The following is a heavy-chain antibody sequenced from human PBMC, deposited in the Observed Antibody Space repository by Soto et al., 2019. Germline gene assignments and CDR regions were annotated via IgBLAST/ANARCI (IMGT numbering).Heavy chain of an antibody. CDR2: INHSGST. V-gene: IGHV4-34*01. D-gene: IGHD3-16*01. J-gene: IGHJ3*02. Sequence: SETLSLTCAVYGGSFSGYYWSWIRQPPGKGLEWIGEINHSGSTNYNPSLKSRVTISVDTSKNQFSLKLSSVTAADTAVYYCARGRRGYAFDIWGQGTMVTVSS. CDR1: GGSFSGYY. CDR3: ARGRRGYAFDI.